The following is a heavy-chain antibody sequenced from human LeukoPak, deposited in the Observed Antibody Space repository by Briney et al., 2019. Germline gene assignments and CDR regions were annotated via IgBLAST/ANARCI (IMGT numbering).Heavy chain of an antibody. D-gene: IGHD6-6*01. J-gene: IGHJ4*02. CDR3: ARDLHSSSAD. CDR2: IYHSGST. CDR1: GGSISSGYY. Sequence: PSETLSLTCTVSGGSISSGYYWGWIRQPPGKGLEWIGSIYHSGSTYYNPSLKSRVTISVDTSKNQFSLKLSSVTAADTAVYYCARDLHSSSADWGQGTLVTVSS. V-gene: IGHV4-38-2*02.